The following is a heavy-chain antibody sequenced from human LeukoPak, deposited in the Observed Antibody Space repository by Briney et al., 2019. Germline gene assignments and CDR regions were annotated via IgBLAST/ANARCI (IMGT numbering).Heavy chain of an antibody. CDR2: ITNSGNSK. D-gene: IGHD3-22*01. CDR1: EFTFSSYS. V-gene: IGHV3-48*01. J-gene: IGHJ4*02. CDR3: ARTRSSGYLTFGY. Sequence: GGSLRLSCADPEFTFSSYSMNWVRQAPGKGLEWVSYITNSGNSKSYADSVKGRFTISRDNTKNSLYLQINGLRAEDTAVYYCARTRSSGYLTFGYWGQGILVTVSS.